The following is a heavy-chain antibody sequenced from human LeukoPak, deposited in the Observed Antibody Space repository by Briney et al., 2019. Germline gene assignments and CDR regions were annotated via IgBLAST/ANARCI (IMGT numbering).Heavy chain of an antibody. Sequence: PGGSLRLSCAASGFTFSSYAMHWVRQAPGKGLEWVAVISYDGSNKYYADSVKGRFTISRDNSKNTLYLQTNSLRAEDTAVYYCARDPSHDYGKGYFDYWGQGTLVTVSS. J-gene: IGHJ4*02. CDR3: ARDPSHDYGKGYFDY. CDR2: ISYDGSNK. CDR1: GFTFSSYA. V-gene: IGHV3-30-3*01. D-gene: IGHD4-17*01.